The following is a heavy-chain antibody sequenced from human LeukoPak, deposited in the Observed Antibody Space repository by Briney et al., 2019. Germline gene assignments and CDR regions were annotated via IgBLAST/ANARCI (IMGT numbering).Heavy chain of an antibody. CDR3: ARQGSGSSYYYYTFPY. CDR1: GGSLRGYY. V-gene: IGHV4-34*01. D-gene: IGHD1-26*01. CDR2: INHSGNT. Sequence: SETLSLTCAVYGGSLRGYYWSWIRQPPGKGLEWIGEINHSGNTNYNPSLKSRVTISVDTSKNHFYLELSSVTAADTAVYYCARQGSGSSYYYYTFPYWGQGTLVTVSS. J-gene: IGHJ4*02.